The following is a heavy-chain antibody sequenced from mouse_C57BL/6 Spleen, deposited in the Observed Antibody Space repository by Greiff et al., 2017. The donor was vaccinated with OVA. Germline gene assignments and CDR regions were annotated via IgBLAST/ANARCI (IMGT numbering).Heavy chain of an antibody. J-gene: IGHJ4*01. D-gene: IGHD1-1*01. CDR1: GFTFSDYG. Sequence: EVMLVESGGGLVKPGGSLKLSCAASGFTFSDYGMHWVRQAPEKGLEWVAYISSGSSTIYYAATVKGRFTISRDNAKNTLFLQMTSLRSEDTAMYYCARLGSSYHYYAMDYWGQGTSVTVSS. V-gene: IGHV5-17*01. CDR2: ISSGSSTI. CDR3: ARLGSSYHYYAMDY.